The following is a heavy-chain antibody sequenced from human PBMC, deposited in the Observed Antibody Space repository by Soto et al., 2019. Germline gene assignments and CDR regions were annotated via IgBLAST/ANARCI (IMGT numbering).Heavy chain of an antibody. CDR3: AREPEQLVRGYYGMDV. CDR1: GYTFTGYY. V-gene: IGHV1-2*04. D-gene: IGHD6-6*01. Sequence: QVQLVQSGAEVKKPGASVKVSCKASGYTFTGYYMHWVRQAPGQGLEWMGWINPNSGGTNYPQKFQGWVTMTRDTSISTAYMELCRLRSDDTAVYYSAREPEQLVRGYYGMDVWGQGTTVTVAS. J-gene: IGHJ6*02. CDR2: INPNSGGT.